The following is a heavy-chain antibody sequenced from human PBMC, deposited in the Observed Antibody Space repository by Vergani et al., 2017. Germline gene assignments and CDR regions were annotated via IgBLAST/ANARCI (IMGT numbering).Heavy chain of an antibody. Sequence: QVQLQESGPGVVKPSQTLSLTCSVSGASISSGDSYWSWIRQTPGKGLEWIGYIAHTGASYYNPSLRSRLSISLDTSRNQFSLKLTSVTAEDTAVYFCAREELRFSGTLDSWGQGTQVTVSS. V-gene: IGHV4-30-4*08. CDR1: GASISSGDSY. J-gene: IGHJ4*02. D-gene: IGHD5-12*01. CDR3: AREELRFSGTLDS. CDR2: IAHTGAS.